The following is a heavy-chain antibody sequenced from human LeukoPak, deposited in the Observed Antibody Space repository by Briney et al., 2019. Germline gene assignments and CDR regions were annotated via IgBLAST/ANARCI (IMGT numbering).Heavy chain of an antibody. D-gene: IGHD4-17*01. CDR3: ARLHDYGDYYADK. J-gene: IGHJ4*02. Sequence: GGSLRLSCAASGFTFSTYAMHWVRQAPGKGLEWVAVISYDVSKTYYADSVKGRFTISRDNSKNSLYLQMNSLRAEDTAVYFCARLHDYGDYYADKWGQGTLVTVSS. CDR2: ISYDVSKT. CDR1: GFTFSTYA. V-gene: IGHV3-30*04.